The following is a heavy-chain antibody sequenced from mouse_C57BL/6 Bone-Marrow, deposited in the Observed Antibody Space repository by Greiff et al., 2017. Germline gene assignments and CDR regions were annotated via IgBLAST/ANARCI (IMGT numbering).Heavy chain of an antibody. CDR3: ARPFAY. CDR1: GYTFTSYW. J-gene: IGHJ3*01. Sequence: VQLQQSGAELVMPGASVKLSCKASGYTFTSYWMHWVKQRPGQGLEWIGEIDPSDSYTNYNQKFKGKSTWTVDKSSSTAYMQLSSLTSEDSAVYYCARPFAYWGQGTLVTVSA. V-gene: IGHV1-69*01. CDR2: IDPSDSYT.